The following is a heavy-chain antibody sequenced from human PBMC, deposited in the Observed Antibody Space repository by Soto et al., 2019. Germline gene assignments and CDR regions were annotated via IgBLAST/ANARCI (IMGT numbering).Heavy chain of an antibody. CDR3: ASRDPGTSVDY. D-gene: IGHD1-7*01. CDR2: IYYSGST. V-gene: IGHV4-39*07. CDR1: GGSISSSSYY. Sequence: SATLSLTGPVSGGSISSSSYYWGWIRQPPGNGLEWIGSIYYSGSTYYNPSLKSRVTISLDKSENQFSLKVTSLTAADTAVYYCASRDPGTSVDYWGQGTLVTVSS. J-gene: IGHJ4*02.